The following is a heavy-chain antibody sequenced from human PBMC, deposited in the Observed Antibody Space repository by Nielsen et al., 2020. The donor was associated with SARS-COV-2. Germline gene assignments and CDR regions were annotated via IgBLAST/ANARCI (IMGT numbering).Heavy chain of an antibody. Sequence: SETLSLTCTVSGGSISSGDYYWSWIRQPPGKGLEWIGYIYYSGSTYYNPSLKSRVTISVDTSKNQFSLKLSSVTAADTAVYYCARYVVVVVAATAEWFDPWGQGTLVTVSS. CDR1: GGSISSGDYY. V-gene: IGHV4-30-4*01. CDR2: IYYSGST. D-gene: IGHD2-15*01. CDR3: ARYVVVVVAATAEWFDP. J-gene: IGHJ5*02.